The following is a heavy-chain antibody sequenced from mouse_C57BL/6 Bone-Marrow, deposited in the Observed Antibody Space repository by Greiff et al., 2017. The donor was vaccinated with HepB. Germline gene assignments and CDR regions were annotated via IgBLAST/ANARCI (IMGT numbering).Heavy chain of an antibody. Sequence: QVQLKESGPGLVQPSQSLSITCTVSGFSLTSYGVHWVRQSPGKGLEWLGVRWSGGSTDYNAAFISRLSISKDNSKSQVFFKMNSLQADDTAIYYCAREDGYDAHYAMDYWGQGTSVTVSS. CDR2: RWSGGST. CDR3: AREDGYDAHYAMDY. J-gene: IGHJ4*01. D-gene: IGHD2-2*01. V-gene: IGHV2-2*01. CDR1: GFSLTSYG.